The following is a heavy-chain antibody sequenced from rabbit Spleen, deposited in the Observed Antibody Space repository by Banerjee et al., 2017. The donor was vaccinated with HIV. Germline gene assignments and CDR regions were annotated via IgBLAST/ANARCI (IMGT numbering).Heavy chain of an antibody. CDR2: IYAGSSGST. CDR3: ARGFYTYDDYVNFYGCYFNL. CDR1: GFSFSSGYY. J-gene: IGHJ4*01. Sequence: QEQLVESGGGLVQPGGSLTLSCKASGFSFSSGYYMCWVRQAPGKGLEWIACIYAGSSGSTYYASWAKGRFTISKTSSTTMTLQMTSLTAADTATYFCARGFYTYDDYVNFYGCYFNLWGQGTLVTVS. V-gene: IGHV1S45*01. D-gene: IGHD2-1*01.